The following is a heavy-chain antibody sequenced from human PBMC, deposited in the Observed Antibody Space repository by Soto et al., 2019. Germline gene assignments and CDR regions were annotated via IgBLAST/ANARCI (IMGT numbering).Heavy chain of an antibody. CDR3: ARGGSGYPYYYGMDV. D-gene: IGHD5-18*01. CDR1: GFTFSSYA. V-gene: IGHV3-30-3*01. CDR2: ISYDGSNK. J-gene: IGHJ6*02. Sequence: SGGSLRLSCAASGFTFSSYAMHWVRQAPGKGLEWVAVISYDGSNKYYADSVKGRFTISRDNSKNTLYLQMNSLRAEDTAVYYCARGGSGYPYYYGMDVWGQGTTVTVSS.